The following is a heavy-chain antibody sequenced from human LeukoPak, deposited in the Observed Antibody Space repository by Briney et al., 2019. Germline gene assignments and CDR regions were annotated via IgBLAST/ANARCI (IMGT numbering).Heavy chain of an antibody. V-gene: IGHV1-46*01. CDR1: GYTFTSYY. J-gene: IGHJ6*02. CDR2: INPSGGST. D-gene: IGHD6-13*01. Sequence: ASVKVSCKASGYTFTSYYMHWVRQAPGQGLEWMGIINPSGGSTSYAQKFQGRVTMTRDTSTSTVYMELSSLRSEDTAVYCCARDRGLAAPTLYYYYGMDVWGQGTTVTVSS. CDR3: ARDRGLAAPTLYYYYGMDV.